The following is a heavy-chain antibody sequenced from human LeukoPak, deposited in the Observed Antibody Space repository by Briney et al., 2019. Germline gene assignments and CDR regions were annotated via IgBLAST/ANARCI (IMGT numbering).Heavy chain of an antibody. CDR1: GFIVSSNY. CDR3: ASEGYDFWSGTTSYYYYMHV. Sequence: PGGSLRLSCTASGFIVSSNYMNWVRQAPGKGLEWVSVIYPGGTTYYADSVKGRLTISRDNSKNTLYLQMKSLRAEDTAVYYCASEGYDFWSGTTSYYYYMHVWGKGTTVTVSS. CDR2: IYPGGTT. D-gene: IGHD3-3*01. V-gene: IGHV3-53*01. J-gene: IGHJ6*03.